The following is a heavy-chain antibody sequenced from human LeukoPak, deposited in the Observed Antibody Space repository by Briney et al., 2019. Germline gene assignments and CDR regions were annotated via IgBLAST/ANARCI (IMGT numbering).Heavy chain of an antibody. CDR2: INPNNGGT. CDR3: ARDPGRYFDY. Sequence: ASVKVSCKASGYTFTGYYMHWVRQAPGQGLEWMGWINPNNGGTNYAQKFQGRVTVTRDTSISTAYMELRRLRSDDTAVYYCARDPGRYFDYWGQGTLVTVSS. CDR1: GYTFTGYY. J-gene: IGHJ4*02. V-gene: IGHV1-2*02.